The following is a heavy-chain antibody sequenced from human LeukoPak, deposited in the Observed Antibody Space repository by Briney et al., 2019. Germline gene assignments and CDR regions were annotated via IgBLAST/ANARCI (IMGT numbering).Heavy chain of an antibody. CDR2: LSGSGITT. CDR1: GFTFSNSA. J-gene: IGHJ4*01. D-gene: IGHD6-19*01. V-gene: IGHV3-23*01. CDR3: AKGIYSSGWSYFDY. Sequence: QPGGSLRLSCAASGFTFSNSAMSWVRQAPGKGLGWVSTLSGSGITTYYADSVKGRFTISRDNSKNTLYLQMNSLGAEDTAVYYCAKGIYSSGWSYFDYWGHGTLVTVSS.